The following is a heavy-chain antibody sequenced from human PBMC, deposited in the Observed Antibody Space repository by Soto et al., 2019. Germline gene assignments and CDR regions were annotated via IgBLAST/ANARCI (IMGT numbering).Heavy chain of an antibody. CDR1: GGSMSSYY. V-gene: IGHV4-59*01. D-gene: IGHD6-19*01. Sequence: QVQLQESGPRLVKPSETLSLTCTASGGSMSSYYWNWIRQPPGKGLESIGYIYASGNTIYKPSFKSRFAISIDTSNRQISLNLTSVTDANTTVYYCPTAFGGWPRDSWGQGTLVTISS. CDR3: PTAFGGWPRDS. CDR2: IYASGNT. J-gene: IGHJ4*02.